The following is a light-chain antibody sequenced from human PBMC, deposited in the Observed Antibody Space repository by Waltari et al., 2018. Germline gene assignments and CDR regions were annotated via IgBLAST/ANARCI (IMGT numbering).Light chain of an antibody. CDR2: EDN. V-gene: IGLV6-57*01. CDR1: GGPIASNY. CDR3: QSYDTNNQGV. Sequence: NFMLTPPHSVSESPRKTVTISCNRSGGPIASNYVLWPQQRPGSSPTTVIYEDNQRPSGVPDRFSGSIDSSSNSASLTISGLKTEDEADYYCQSYDTNNQGVFGGGTKLTVL. J-gene: IGLJ3*02.